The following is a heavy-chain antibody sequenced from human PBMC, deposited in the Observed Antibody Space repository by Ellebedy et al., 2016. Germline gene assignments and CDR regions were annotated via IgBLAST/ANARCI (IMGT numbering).Heavy chain of an antibody. CDR2: ISGAGYTT. J-gene: IGHJ4*02. V-gene: IGHV3-23*01. Sequence: GGSLRLXXAAAGFTFKDFFMSWIRRAPGKGLEWVATISGAGYTTSFADSVKGRFTISRDNSKNTLYLQMNNLRVDDTALYYCRQGHYFDQWGQGALVTVSS. CDR1: GFTFKDFF. CDR3: RQGHYFDQ.